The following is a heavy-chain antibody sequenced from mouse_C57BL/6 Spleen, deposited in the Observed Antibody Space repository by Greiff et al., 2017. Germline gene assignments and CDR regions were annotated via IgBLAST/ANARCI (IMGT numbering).Heavy chain of an antibody. J-gene: IGHJ4*01. V-gene: IGHV1-69*01. CDR1: GYTFTSYW. Sequence: QVQLQQPGAELVMPGASVKLSCKASGYTFTSYWMHWVKQRPGQGLEWIGEIDPSDSYTNYNQKFKGKSTLTVDKSSSTAYMQLSSLTSEDSAVYYCARGGQGAMDYCGQGTSVTVSS. CDR3: ARGGQGAMDY. CDR2: IDPSDSYT. D-gene: IGHD3-2*02.